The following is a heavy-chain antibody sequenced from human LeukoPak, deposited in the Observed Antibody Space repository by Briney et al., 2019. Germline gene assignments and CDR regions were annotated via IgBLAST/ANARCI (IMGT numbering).Heavy chain of an antibody. CDR2: IDPNSGGT. V-gene: IGHV1-2*02. Sequence: ASVKVSCKASGYTFTGYYIHWVRQAPGQGLEWMGWIDPNSGGTDYAQECQGRVTVTRDTSISTAYRELSRLRSDDNGGHNRARDTSSSWYGGVAHWGQGTLVTVSS. CDR1: GYTFTGYY. J-gene: IGHJ4*02. CDR3: ARDTSSSWYGGVAH. D-gene: IGHD6-13*01.